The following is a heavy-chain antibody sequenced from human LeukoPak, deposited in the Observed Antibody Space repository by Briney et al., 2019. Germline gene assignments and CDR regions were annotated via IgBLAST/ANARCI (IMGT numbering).Heavy chain of an antibody. Sequence: ASVKVSCKASGYTFTSYGISWVRQAPGQGLEWMGWISANDGNTDYPQKLQGRVTMTTDTSTSTAYMELRSLRSDDTAVYYCAKVRGVNIGYFDYWGQGTLVTVSS. V-gene: IGHV1-18*01. CDR1: GYTFTSYG. CDR2: ISANDGNT. J-gene: IGHJ4*02. CDR3: AKVRGVNIGYFDY. D-gene: IGHD3-10*01.